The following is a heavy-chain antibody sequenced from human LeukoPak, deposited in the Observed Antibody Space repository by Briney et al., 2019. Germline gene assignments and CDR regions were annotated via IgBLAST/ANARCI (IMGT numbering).Heavy chain of an antibody. J-gene: IGHJ4*02. D-gene: IGHD3-22*01. Sequence: GGSLRLSCAASGFTFSSNAVSWVRQPPGRGLGWVSAISGSGGTTYYAASVKGRFTISRDNSKNTLYLQMNSLRAEDTAVYYCAKVSSGLVYYFDYWGQGTLVTVSS. V-gene: IGHV3-23*01. CDR2: ISGSGGTT. CDR3: AKVSSGLVYYFDY. CDR1: GFTFSSNA.